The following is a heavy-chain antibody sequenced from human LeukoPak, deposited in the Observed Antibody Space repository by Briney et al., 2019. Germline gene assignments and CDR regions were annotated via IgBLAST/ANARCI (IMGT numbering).Heavy chain of an antibody. Sequence: GGSLRLSCAASGFTFSDYYMTWVRQAPGKGLEWVSYLYRDGSTYYADSVKDRFSISRDNSKNTVYLQMNSLRAEDTAVYYCARGPGWNYFDYWGQGTLVTVSS. CDR3: ARGPGWNYFDY. D-gene: IGHD2-15*01. V-gene: IGHV3-66*01. J-gene: IGHJ4*02. CDR1: GFTFSDYY. CDR2: LYRDGST.